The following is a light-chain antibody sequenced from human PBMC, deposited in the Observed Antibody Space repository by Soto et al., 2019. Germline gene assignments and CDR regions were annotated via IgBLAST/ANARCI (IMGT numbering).Light chain of an antibody. CDR3: QQYDNLPLT. CDR2: YAS. V-gene: IGKV1-33*01. Sequence: DIQMTQYPSSLSASVGDRVTITCRASDDITNYLIWYHQKPGKAPQLLTYYASKLETGVPSRFSGSGSGTDFIFTISSLQPEDSATYYCQQYDNLPLTFGGGTKVDIK. CDR1: DDITNY. J-gene: IGKJ4*01.